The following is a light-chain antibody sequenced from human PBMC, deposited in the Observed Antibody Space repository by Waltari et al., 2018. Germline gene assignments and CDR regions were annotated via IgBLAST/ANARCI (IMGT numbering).Light chain of an antibody. CDR2: DVD. V-gene: IGLV2-14*03. CDR1: TNNIIRDNH. J-gene: IGLJ3*02. CDR3: SSYTSSSTWV. Sequence: QPALTQPPSVSGSPGQSITIPCTAATNNIIRDNHLSWYHQHPGKAPKVMIDDVDNRPLGVSHRFSGSRSGNTASLIISGLQAEDEADYYCSSYTSSSTWVFGGGTKLTVL.